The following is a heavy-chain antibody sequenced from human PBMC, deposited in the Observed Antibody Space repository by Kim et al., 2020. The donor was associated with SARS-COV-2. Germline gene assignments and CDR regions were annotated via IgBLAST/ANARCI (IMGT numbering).Heavy chain of an antibody. D-gene: IGHD3-16*01. J-gene: IGHJ4*02. CDR2: IYYSGST. CDR1: GDSIRNYY. Sequence: SETLSLTCNVSGDSIRNYYWSWIRQPPGKGLEWIGYIYYSGSTNYNPSLKSRVTISADTSKNQFSRKLNSVTAADTAVYYCAGGRIQFGNFDYWGQGTLVTVSS. CDR3: AGGRIQFGNFDY. V-gene: IGHV4-59*01.